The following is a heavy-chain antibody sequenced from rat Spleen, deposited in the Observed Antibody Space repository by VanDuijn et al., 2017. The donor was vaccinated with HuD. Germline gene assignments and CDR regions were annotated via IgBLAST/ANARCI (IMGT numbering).Heavy chain of an antibody. CDR2: ISTSGGST. J-gene: IGHJ4*01. D-gene: IGHD1-10*01. CDR1: GFTFSNYD. CDR3: ARHENNYDVMDA. V-gene: IGHV5-25*01. Sequence: EVQLVESGGGLVQPGRSLKLSCAASGFTFSNYDMAWVRQAPTKGLEWVASISTSGGSTYYRDSVKGRFTVSRDNAKSTLYLQMDSLRSEDTATYYCARHENNYDVMDAWGQGASVTVSS.